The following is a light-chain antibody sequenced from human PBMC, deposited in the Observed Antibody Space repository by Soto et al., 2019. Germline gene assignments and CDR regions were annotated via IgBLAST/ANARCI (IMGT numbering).Light chain of an antibody. J-gene: IGKJ4*01. CDR3: QQYGNSPLT. CDR1: QTVSSNY. CDR2: GAS. V-gene: IGKV3-20*01. Sequence: EIVLTQSPGTLSLSPGERATLSCRASQTVSSNYLAWYQQRPGQAPRLLIYGASSRATDIPDRFSGSGSGTDFSLTISRREPEDFAVYYCQQYGNSPLTFGGGTKVEIK.